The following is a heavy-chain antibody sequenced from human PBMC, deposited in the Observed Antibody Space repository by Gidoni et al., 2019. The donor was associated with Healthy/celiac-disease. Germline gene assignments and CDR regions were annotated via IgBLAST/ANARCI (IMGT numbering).Heavy chain of an antibody. J-gene: IGHJ4*02. CDR1: GFTYSSYA. D-gene: IGHD6-19*01. Sequence: QVQLVESGGGVVQPGRSRRLSCAASGFTYSSYAMHWVRQAPGKGLEWVAVISYDGSNKYYADSVKGRFTISRDNSKNTLYLQMNSLRAEDTAVYYCARDRYSSGWYVADYWGQGTLVTVSS. V-gene: IGHV3-30-3*01. CDR3: ARDRYSSGWYVADY. CDR2: ISYDGSNK.